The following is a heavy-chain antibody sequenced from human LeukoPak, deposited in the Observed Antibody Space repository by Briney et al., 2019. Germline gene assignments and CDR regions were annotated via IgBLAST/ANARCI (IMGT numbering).Heavy chain of an antibody. CDR1: GFTLSSFA. J-gene: IGHJ4*02. V-gene: IGHV3-23*01. CDR2: TYGDGITT. Sequence: GGSLRLSCAASGFTLSSFAMSWVRQAPGKGLEWVATTYGDGITTKYADSARGRFAISRVNSKNTLSLQMNSLRAEDTAVYYCAKGGAGSIFDYWGQGTLVTVSS. CDR3: AKGGAGSIFDY. D-gene: IGHD1-26*01.